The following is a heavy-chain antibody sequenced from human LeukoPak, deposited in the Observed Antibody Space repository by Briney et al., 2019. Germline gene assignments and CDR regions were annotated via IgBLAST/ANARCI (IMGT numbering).Heavy chain of an antibody. D-gene: IGHD5-24*01. J-gene: IGHJ6*03. CDR3: ARMPTNMYYYFYMDV. CDR2: IIPIFGTT. Sequence: SVKVSRKASGGTFSNDGISWVRQAPGQGLEWMGGIIPIFGTTKYAQKFQGRVTITRDDSTSTAYMELSSLRSDDTAVYYCARMPTNMYYYFYMDVWGKGTTVTVSS. CDR1: GGTFSNDG. V-gene: IGHV1-69*05.